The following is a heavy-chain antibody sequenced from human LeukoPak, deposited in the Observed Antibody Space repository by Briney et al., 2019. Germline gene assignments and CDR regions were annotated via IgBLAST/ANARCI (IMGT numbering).Heavy chain of an antibody. J-gene: IGHJ4*02. V-gene: IGHV4-59*01. CDR2: IYYSGST. CDR3: ARGPPYCGGDCYYDY. Sequence: PSETLSLTGTVSGGSISSYYWSWIRQPPGKGLEWIGYIYYSGSTNYNPSLKSRVTISVDTSKNQFSLKLSSVTAADTAVYYCARGPPYCGGDCYYDYWGQGTLVTVSS. CDR1: GGSISSYY. D-gene: IGHD2-21*02.